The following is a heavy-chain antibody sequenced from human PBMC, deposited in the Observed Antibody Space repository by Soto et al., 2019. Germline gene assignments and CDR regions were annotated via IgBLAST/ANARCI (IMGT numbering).Heavy chain of an antibody. D-gene: IGHD2-15*01. CDR3: ARFLGYCSGGSCYRGLYYYYYGMDV. Sequence: QVQLVQSGAEVKKPGSSVKVSCKASGGTFSSYAISWVRQAPGQGLEWMGGIIPIFGRANYAQKFQGRVTITADESTSTAYMELSSLRSEDTAVYYCARFLGYCSGGSCYRGLYYYYYGMDVWGQGTTVTVSS. J-gene: IGHJ6*02. CDR1: GGTFSSYA. V-gene: IGHV1-69*01. CDR2: IIPIFGRA.